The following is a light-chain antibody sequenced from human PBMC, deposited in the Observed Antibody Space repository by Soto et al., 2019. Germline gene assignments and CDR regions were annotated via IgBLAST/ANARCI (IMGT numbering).Light chain of an antibody. V-gene: IGLV2-8*01. J-gene: IGLJ1*01. CDR2: ALS. CDR1: ISDVGGYNY. Sequence: QSVLTQPSSASGSLGQSVTISCTGTISDVGGYNYVSWYQQNPGKAPKLIIYALSKRPSGVPDRFSGSKSGNTASLTVSGLQAEDEADYYCSSYAGSNNYVFGTGTKVTVL. CDR3: SSYAGSNNYV.